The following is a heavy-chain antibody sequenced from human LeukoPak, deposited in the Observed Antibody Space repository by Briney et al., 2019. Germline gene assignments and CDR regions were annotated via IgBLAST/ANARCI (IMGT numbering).Heavy chain of an antibody. CDR1: GGSFSGYY. V-gene: IGHV4-34*01. D-gene: IGHD4-23*01. Sequence: PSETLSLTCAVYGGSFSGYYWSWLRQPPGKGLEWIGEINHSGSTNYNPSLKSRVTISVDTSKNQFSLKLSSVTAADTAVYYCARGQLSRRWPQEGWYYYYYYGMDVWGQGTTVTVSS. CDR3: ARGQLSRRWPQEGWYYYYYYGMDV. J-gene: IGHJ6*02. CDR2: INHSGST.